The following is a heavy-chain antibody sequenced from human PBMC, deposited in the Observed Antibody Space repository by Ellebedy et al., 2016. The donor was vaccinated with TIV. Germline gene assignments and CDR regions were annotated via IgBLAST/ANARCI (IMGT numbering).Heavy chain of an antibody. D-gene: IGHD5-12*01. Sequence: MPGGSLRLSCVVSGDSISSTNYFWGWIRQPPGKGLEWIGSLNYGGESYFDPSLKSRFTMSLDTSKNQFSLKVNSVTAADTAIYYCSSHRGFYSGWSFDYWGQGTLTTVSS. CDR1: GDSISSTNYF. CDR3: SSHRGFYSGWSFDY. V-gene: IGHV4-39*07. J-gene: IGHJ4*02. CDR2: LNYGGES.